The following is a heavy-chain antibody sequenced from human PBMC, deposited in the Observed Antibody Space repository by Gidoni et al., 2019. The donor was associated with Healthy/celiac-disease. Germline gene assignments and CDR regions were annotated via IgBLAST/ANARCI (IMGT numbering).Heavy chain of an antibody. CDR1: GFTFSSYW. V-gene: IGHV3-7*01. Sequence: EVQLVESGGGLVQPGGSLRLSCAASGFTFSSYWMSWVRQAPGKGLEWVANIKQDGSEKYYVDSVKGRFTISRDNAKNSLYLQMNSLRAEDTAVYYCARALYSSSWDDAFDIWGQGTMVTVSS. J-gene: IGHJ3*02. CDR3: ARALYSSSWDDAFDI. D-gene: IGHD6-13*01. CDR2: IKQDGSEK.